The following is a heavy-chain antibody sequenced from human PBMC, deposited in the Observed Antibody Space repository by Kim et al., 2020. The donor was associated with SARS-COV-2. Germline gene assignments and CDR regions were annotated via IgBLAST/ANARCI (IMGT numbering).Heavy chain of an antibody. CDR3: ARDLTSSGWEYPHRNYYYYGMDV. CDR2: ISAYNGNT. CDR1: GYTFTSYG. D-gene: IGHD6-19*01. Sequence: ASVKVSCKASGYTFTSYGISWVRQAPGQGLEWMGWISAYNGNTNYAQKLQGRVTMTTDTSTSTAYMELRSLRSDDTAVYYCARDLTSSGWEYPHRNYYYYGMDVWGQGTTVTVSS. V-gene: IGHV1-18*04. J-gene: IGHJ6*02.